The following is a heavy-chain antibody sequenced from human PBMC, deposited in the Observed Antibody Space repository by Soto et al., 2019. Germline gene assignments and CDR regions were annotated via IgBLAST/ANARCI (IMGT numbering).Heavy chain of an antibody. J-gene: IGHJ3*02. D-gene: IGHD6-13*01. CDR2: ISSSGSTI. V-gene: IGHV3-11*01. Sequence: GGSLRLSCAASGFTFSDYYMSWIRQAPGKGLGWVSYISSSGSTIYYADSVKGRFTISRDNAKNSLYLQMNSLRAEDTAVYYCARIGIAAPDAFDIWGQGTMVTVSS. CDR1: GFTFSDYY. CDR3: ARIGIAAPDAFDI.